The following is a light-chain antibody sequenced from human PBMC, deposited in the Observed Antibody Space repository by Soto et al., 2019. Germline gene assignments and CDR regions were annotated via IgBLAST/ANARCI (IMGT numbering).Light chain of an antibody. CDR2: LEGSGSY. CDR3: DTWDTNLVV. J-gene: IGLJ2*01. Sequence: QPVLTQSSSASASLGSSVKLTCTLSSGHSTYIIAWHQQQPGKAPRYLMKLEGSGSYNKGSGIPDRYSGSSYGADRYLTISNLQFEDEADYYCDTWDTNLVVFVGGTTLHVL. V-gene: IGLV4-60*02. CDR1: SGHSTYI.